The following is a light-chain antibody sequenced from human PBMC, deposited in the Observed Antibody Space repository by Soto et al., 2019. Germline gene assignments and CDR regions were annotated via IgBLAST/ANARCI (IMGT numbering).Light chain of an antibody. J-gene: IGKJ1*01. CDR1: QSISSY. CDR2: AAS. CDR3: QQRYSTPL. V-gene: IGKV1-39*01. Sequence: DIQMTQSPSSLSASVGDRVTITCRASQSISSYLNWYQQKPGKAPKLLIYAASSLQSGVPSRFSGSGSGTDFTRTISSLQPEDFATYYCQQRYSTPLFGQGTKVEIK.